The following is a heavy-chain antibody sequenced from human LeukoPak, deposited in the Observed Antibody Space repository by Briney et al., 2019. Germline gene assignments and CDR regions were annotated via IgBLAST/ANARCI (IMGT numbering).Heavy chain of an antibody. V-gene: IGHV4-30-4*02. CDR2: IYYSGST. J-gene: IGHJ5*02. Sequence: SETLSLTCTVSGGSISSGDYYWSWIRQPPGKGLEWIGYIYYSGSTYYNPSLKSRVTISVDTSKNQFSLKLSSVTAADTAVYYCARSLWFGELGIDPWGQGTLVTVSS. D-gene: IGHD3-10*01. CDR1: GGSISSGDYY. CDR3: ARSLWFGELGIDP.